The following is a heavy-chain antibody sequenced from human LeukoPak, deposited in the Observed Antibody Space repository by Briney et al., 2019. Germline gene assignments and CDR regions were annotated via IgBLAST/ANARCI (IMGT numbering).Heavy chain of an antibody. CDR3: ARKVTGSYAFDI. V-gene: IGHV3-7*04. D-gene: IGHD3-9*01. CDR2: IKEDGSQK. J-gene: IGHJ3*02. Sequence: GGSLRLSCAASGFIFTNYWMTLVRRAPGKGLEWVANIKEDGSQKYYVDSVNGRFTIARDNAKNSLYLQMNSLRAEDTAVYYCARKVTGSYAFDIWGQGTMVTVSS. CDR1: GFIFTNYW.